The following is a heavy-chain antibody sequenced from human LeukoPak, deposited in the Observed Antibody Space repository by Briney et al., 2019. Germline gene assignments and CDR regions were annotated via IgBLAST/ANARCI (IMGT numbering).Heavy chain of an antibody. J-gene: IGHJ6*03. CDR3: ARHFVGGSGYYYYYYYMDV. CDR2: IYYSGST. Sequence: SETLSLTCTVSGGSISSSSYYWGWIRQPPGKGLEWIGSIYYSGSTYYNPSLKSRVTISVDTSKNQFSLKLSSVTAADTAVYYCARHFVGGSGYYYYYYYMDVWGKGTTVTISS. V-gene: IGHV4-39*01. D-gene: IGHD3-10*01. CDR1: GGSISSSSYY.